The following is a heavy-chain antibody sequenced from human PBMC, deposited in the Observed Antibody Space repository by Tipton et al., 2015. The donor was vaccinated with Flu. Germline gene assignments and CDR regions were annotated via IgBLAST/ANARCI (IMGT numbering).Heavy chain of an antibody. CDR2: IYTSGST. Sequence: VSGGSISSGSYYWSWIRQPAGKGLEWIGRIYTSGSTNYNPSLKSRVTISVDTAKNQFSQRLSSVTAADTAVYYCARSTYHYGSGSSDYWGQGTLVTVSS. D-gene: IGHD3-10*01. CDR1: GGSISSGSYY. CDR3: ARSTYHYGSGSSDY. J-gene: IGHJ4*02. V-gene: IGHV4-61*02.